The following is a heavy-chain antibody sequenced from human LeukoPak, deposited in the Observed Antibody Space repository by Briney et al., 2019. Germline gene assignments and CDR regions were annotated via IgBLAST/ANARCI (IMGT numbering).Heavy chain of an antibody. V-gene: IGHV4-30-2*01. Sequence: SETLSLTCVVSGDSITSGGYCWSWIRQPPGKGLEWIGYIYYSGSASYNPSLKSRVTLSVDRSKNQFSLKLSSVTAADTAVYYCARQEDTAMASYYYYYMDVWGKGTTVTVSS. J-gene: IGHJ6*03. CDR1: GDSITSGGYC. D-gene: IGHD5-18*01. CDR2: IYYSGSA. CDR3: ARQEDTAMASYYYYYMDV.